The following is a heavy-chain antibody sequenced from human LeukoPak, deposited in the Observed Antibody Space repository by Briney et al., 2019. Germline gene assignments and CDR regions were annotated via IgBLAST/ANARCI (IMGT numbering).Heavy chain of an antibody. CDR2: INHSGST. CDR1: GGSFSGYY. J-gene: IGHJ4*02. D-gene: IGHD4/OR15-4a*01. CDR3: ARGAGVKPADY. V-gene: IGHV4-34*01. Sequence: PSETLSLTCAVYGGSFSGYYWSWIRQPPGKGLEWIGEINHSGSTNYNPSLKSRVTISADTSKNQFSLKLSSVTAADTAVYYCARGAGVKPADYWGQGTLVTVSS.